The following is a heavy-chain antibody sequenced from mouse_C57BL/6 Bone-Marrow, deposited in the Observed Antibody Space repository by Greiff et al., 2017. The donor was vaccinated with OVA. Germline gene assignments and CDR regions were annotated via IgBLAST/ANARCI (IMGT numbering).Heavy chain of an antibody. CDR3: SRGAY. V-gene: IGHV1-80*01. J-gene: IGHJ3*01. CDR2: IYPGDGDT. Sequence: VKLMESGAELVKPGASVKISCKASGYAFSNYWMNWVKQRPGQGLEWIGHIYPGDGDTNYNGKFKGKATLTADKSSSTAYMQLSSLNSEVSAVYFCSRGAYWGQGTLVTVSA. CDR1: GYAFSNYW.